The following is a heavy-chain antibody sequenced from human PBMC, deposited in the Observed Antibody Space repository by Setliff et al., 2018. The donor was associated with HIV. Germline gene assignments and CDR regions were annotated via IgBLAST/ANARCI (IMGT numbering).Heavy chain of an antibody. CDR1: GFTFSNYG. V-gene: IGHV3-33*06. J-gene: IGHJ5*02. CDR3: AKDPQKYSSGWWGRWFDP. Sequence: LRLSCAASGFTFSNYGMHWVRQAPGKGLEWVAAVWDDGGNKYYGDSVKGRFTISRDNSKNTLYLQMDSLRGEDTAVYYCAKDPQKYSSGWWGRWFDPWGQGTLVTVSS. CDR2: VWDDGGNK. D-gene: IGHD3-22*01.